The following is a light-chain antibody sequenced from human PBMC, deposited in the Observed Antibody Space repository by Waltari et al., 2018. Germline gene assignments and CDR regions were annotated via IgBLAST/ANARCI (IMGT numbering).Light chain of an antibody. Sequence: QSVLTQPPSVSGAPGQRVTISCTGSSSTIGAVYDVHWYQQFPGRAPTLLIYGNTNLPAGVPDRFSGSKSGTSASLAITGLQAEDEADYYCQSYDSSLRSVVFGGGTKLTVL. CDR1: SSTIGAVYD. CDR2: GNT. J-gene: IGLJ2*01. V-gene: IGLV1-40*01. CDR3: QSYDSSLRSVV.